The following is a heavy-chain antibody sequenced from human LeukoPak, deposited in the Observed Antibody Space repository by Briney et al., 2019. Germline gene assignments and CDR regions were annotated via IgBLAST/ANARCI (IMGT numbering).Heavy chain of an antibody. D-gene: IGHD3-22*01. Sequence: SVKVSCKASGGTFSSYAISWVRQAPGQGLEWMGGIIPIFGTANYAQKFQGRVTITADESTSTAYMELSSLRSEDTAVYYCARAAPDYYYDSAYYFDYWGQGTLVTVSS. V-gene: IGHV1-69*13. CDR1: GGTFSSYA. J-gene: IGHJ4*02. CDR3: ARAAPDYYYDSAYYFDY. CDR2: IIPIFGTA.